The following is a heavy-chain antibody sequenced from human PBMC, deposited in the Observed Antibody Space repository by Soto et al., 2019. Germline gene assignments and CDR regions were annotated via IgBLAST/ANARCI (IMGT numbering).Heavy chain of an antibody. D-gene: IGHD3-16*01. J-gene: IGHJ4*02. V-gene: IGHV4-34*01. Sequence: PSETLSLTCAVYGGSFSGYYWSWIRQPPGKGLEWIGEINHSGSTNYNPSLKSRVTISVDTSKNQFSLKLSSVTAADTAVYYCARRWGANFDYWGQGTLVTVSS. CDR3: ARRWGANFDY. CDR2: INHSGST. CDR1: GGSFSGYY.